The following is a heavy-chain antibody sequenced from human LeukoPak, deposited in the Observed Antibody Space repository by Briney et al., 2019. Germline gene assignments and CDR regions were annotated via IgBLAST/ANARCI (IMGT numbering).Heavy chain of an antibody. V-gene: IGHV3-7*01. CDR1: GFTISHYW. CDR2: IEKDGGEK. J-gene: IGHJ5*02. CDR3: VRDGGTDWYDP. D-gene: IGHD3-16*01. Sequence: GGSLRPSCVASGFTISHYWMTWVRQAPGQGLEWVANIEKDGGEKTYVDSVKGRFTISRDNAKNSIFLQMNSLRVEDMAIYYCVRDGGTDWYDPWGQGTLVSVSS.